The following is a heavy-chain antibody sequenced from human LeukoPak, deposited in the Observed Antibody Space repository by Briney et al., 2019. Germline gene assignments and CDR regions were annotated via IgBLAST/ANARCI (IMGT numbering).Heavy chain of an antibody. V-gene: IGHV1-2*02. D-gene: IGHD1-1*01. J-gene: IGHJ4*02. Sequence: GASVKVSCKASGYTFTGYYMHWVRQAPGQGLERMGWINPNSGGTNYAQKFQGRVTMTRDTSISTANMELSRLRSDDTAVYYCARDQLELSFDYWGQGTLVTVSS. CDR2: INPNSGGT. CDR3: ARDQLELSFDY. CDR1: GYTFTGYY.